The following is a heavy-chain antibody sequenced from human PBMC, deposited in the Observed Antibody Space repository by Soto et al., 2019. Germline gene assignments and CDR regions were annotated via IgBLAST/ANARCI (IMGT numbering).Heavy chain of an antibody. J-gene: IGHJ4*02. V-gene: IGHV3-15*01. CDR3: TTEGEQWPLPTGTFYY. CDR2: IKSKTDGGTT. D-gene: IGHD6-19*01. Sequence: GGSLTLPCAASGFTFTNGWMSWVRRAPGKGLEWVGRIKSKTDGGTTDYTAPVKGRFTISRDDSKNTLYLQMNSLKTEDTAVYYCTTEGEQWPLPTGTFYYWGQGSLVTVCS. CDR1: GFTFTNGW.